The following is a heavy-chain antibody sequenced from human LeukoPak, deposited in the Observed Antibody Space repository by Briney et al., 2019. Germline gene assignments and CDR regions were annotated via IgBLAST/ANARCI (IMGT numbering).Heavy chain of an antibody. D-gene: IGHD3-3*01. CDR3: ARELKYYDFWSGYYTGGDYFDY. CDR1: GFTFSDYY. V-gene: IGHV3-11*01. Sequence: AGGSLRLSCAASGFTFSDYYMSWIRQAPGKGLEWVSYISSSGSTIYYADSVKGRFTISRDNAKNSLYLQMNSLRAEDTAAYYCARELKYYDFWSGYYTGGDYFDYWGQGTLVTVSS. J-gene: IGHJ4*02. CDR2: ISSSGSTI.